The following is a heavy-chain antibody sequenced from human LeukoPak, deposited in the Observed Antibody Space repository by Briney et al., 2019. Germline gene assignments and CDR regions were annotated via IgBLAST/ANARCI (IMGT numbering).Heavy chain of an antibody. D-gene: IGHD3-9*01. CDR2: IYYSRSN. CDR1: GGSISSYY. V-gene: IGHV4-59*01. CDR3: ARVRYYDILTGYYGDGYFDY. Sequence: SETPSLTCTVSGGSISSYYWSWIRQPPGKGLEWIGYIYYSRSNNYNPSLKSRVTISVDTSKNQFSLKLSSVTAADTAVYYCARVRYYDILTGYYGDGYFDYWGQGTLVTVSS. J-gene: IGHJ4*02.